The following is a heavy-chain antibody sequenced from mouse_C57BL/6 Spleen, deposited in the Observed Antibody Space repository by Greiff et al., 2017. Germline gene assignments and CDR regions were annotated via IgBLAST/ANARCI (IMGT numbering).Heavy chain of an antibody. CDR2: IYPGDGDT. V-gene: IGHV1-82*01. D-gene: IGHD2-1*01. CDR3: APLQGAY. Sequence: VKLMESGPELVKPGASVKISCKASGYAFSSSWMNWVKQRPGKGLEWIGRIYPGDGDTNYNGKFKGKATLTADKSSSTAYMQLSSLTSEDSAVYFCAPLQGAYWGQGTLVTVSA. CDR1: GYAFSSSW. J-gene: IGHJ3*01.